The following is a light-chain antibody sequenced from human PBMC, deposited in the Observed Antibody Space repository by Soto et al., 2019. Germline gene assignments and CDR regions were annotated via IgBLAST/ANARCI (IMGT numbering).Light chain of an antibody. J-gene: IGKJ1*01. Sequence: DLQMTQSPSSLSASVGDRVTITCRASQGISNYLAWYQQKPGKVPKLLIYTASTLQSGVPSRFSGSGSGTDFLFTTSSLQPEDVATYYCQKYNHAPWTFGQGTKVDIK. CDR1: QGISNY. CDR2: TAS. CDR3: QKYNHAPWT. V-gene: IGKV1-27*01.